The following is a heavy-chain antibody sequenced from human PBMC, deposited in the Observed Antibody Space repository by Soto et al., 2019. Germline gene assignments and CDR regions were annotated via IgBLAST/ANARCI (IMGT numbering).Heavy chain of an antibody. Sequence: EVQLVESGGGLVQPGGSLRLSCAASGFTFSSYSMNWVRQAPGKGLEWVSYISSSSSTIYYADSVKGRVTISRDNAKNSLYLQMNSLRDEDTAVYYCARAVMSSSGYLFDYWGQGTLVTVSS. CDR2: ISSSSSTI. CDR1: GFTFSSYS. D-gene: IGHD3-22*01. V-gene: IGHV3-48*02. J-gene: IGHJ4*02. CDR3: ARAVMSSSGYLFDY.